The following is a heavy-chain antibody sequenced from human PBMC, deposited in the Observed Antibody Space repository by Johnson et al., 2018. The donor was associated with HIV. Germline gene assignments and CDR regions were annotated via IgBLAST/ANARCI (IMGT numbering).Heavy chain of an antibody. CDR3: VKFRFIAATLDAFDI. CDR1: GFTFSNYG. Sequence: QVQLVESGGGVVQAGRSLRLSCAASGFTFSNYGMHWVRQAPGKGLEWVAVIWFDGTNKYYADSVKGRFTISRDNSKNTLYLQMDSLRAEDTAVYYCVKFRFIAATLDAFDIWGQGTMVTVSS. V-gene: IGHV3-33*06. J-gene: IGHJ3*02. CDR2: IWFDGTNK. D-gene: IGHD6-13*01.